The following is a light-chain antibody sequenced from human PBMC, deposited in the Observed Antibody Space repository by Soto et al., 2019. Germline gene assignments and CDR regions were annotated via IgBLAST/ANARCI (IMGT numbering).Light chain of an antibody. Sequence: EIVLTQSPGTLSLSPGERVTLSCRASQSVSSSNLAWYQQKPGQAPRLLIYGASSRATGIPDRFSGSGSGTDFTLTISRLEPEDFAMYYCQQYGRSLTFXGGTKVDIK. CDR3: QQYGRSLT. J-gene: IGKJ4*01. CDR2: GAS. CDR1: QSVSSSN. V-gene: IGKV3-20*01.